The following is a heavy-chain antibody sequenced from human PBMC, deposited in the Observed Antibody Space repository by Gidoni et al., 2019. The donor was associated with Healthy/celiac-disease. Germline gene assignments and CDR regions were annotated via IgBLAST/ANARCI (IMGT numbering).Heavy chain of an antibody. V-gene: IGHV3-9*01. Sequence: EVQLVESGGGLVQPGRSLRLSCAAPGFTFDDYAMHWVRQAPGKGLEWVSGISWNSGSIGYADSVKGRFTISRDNAKNSLYLQMNSLRAEDTALYYCAKGPYSSSWYTYFDYWGQGTLVTVSS. CDR1: GFTFDDYA. CDR3: AKGPYSSSWYTYFDY. D-gene: IGHD6-13*01. J-gene: IGHJ4*02. CDR2: ISWNSGSI.